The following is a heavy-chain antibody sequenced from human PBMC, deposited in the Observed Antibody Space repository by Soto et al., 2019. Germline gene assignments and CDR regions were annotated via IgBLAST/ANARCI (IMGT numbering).Heavy chain of an antibody. CDR2: ISAYNGNT. Sequence: ASVKVSCKASGYTFTSYGISWVRQAPGQGLEWMGWISAYNGNTNYAQKLQGRVTMTTDTSTSTAYMELRSLRSDDTAVYYCARDVDTAMVLHFDYWGQGTLVTVSS. CDR1: GYTFTSYG. D-gene: IGHD5-18*01. V-gene: IGHV1-18*01. J-gene: IGHJ4*02. CDR3: ARDVDTAMVLHFDY.